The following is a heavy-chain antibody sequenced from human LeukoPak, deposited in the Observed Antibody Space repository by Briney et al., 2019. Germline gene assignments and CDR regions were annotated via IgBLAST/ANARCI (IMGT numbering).Heavy chain of an antibody. J-gene: IGHJ4*02. CDR2: ISAYNGNT. Sequence: GASVKVSCKASGYTFTSYGISWVRQAPGQGLEWMGWISAYNGNTNYAQKLQVRVTMTTDTSTSTAYMELRSLRSDDTAVYYCARSPGGYYDILTGYYMVPYFDYWGQGTLVTVSS. V-gene: IGHV1-18*01. CDR3: ARSPGGYYDILTGYYMVPYFDY. CDR1: GYTFTSYG. D-gene: IGHD3-9*01.